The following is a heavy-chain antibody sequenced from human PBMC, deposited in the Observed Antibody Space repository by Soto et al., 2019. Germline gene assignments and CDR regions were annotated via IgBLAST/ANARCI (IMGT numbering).Heavy chain of an antibody. D-gene: IGHD4-17*01. CDR2: ISPSGGST. J-gene: IGHJ5*02. V-gene: IGHV1-46*01. CDR1: GSTFTSYD. CDR3: AGERFTDNWFDP. Sequence: QVHLLQSGAEVKKPGASVKVSCKPSGSTFTSYDFHWVRQAPGQGLEWMGIISPSGGSTSYAQKFQVRVTMSTDTSTSTVYMELSSLTSDDTAVYYCAGERFTDNWFDPWGQGTLVTVSS.